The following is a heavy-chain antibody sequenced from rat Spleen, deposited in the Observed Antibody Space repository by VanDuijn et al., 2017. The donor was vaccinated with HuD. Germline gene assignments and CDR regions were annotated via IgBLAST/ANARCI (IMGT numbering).Heavy chain of an antibody. J-gene: IGHJ2*01. Sequence: EVQLVESGGGLVQPGRSMKLSCAASGFTFNVYWMAWIRQAPGKGLEWVASITNTGDTTYYSDSVKGRFTISRDNAKSTLYLQMDSLRSEDTATYYCARHDYGGSFDYWGQGVMVTVSS. CDR2: ITNTGDTT. D-gene: IGHD1-11*01. CDR1: GFTFNVYW. CDR3: ARHDYGGSFDY. V-gene: IGHV5-31*01.